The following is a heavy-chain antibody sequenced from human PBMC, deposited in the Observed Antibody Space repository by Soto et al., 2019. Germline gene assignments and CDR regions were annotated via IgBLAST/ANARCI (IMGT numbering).Heavy chain of an antibody. J-gene: IGHJ6*02. D-gene: IGHD1-1*01. Sequence: SVKVSCKASGGTFSSYAISCVRQAPGQGLEWVGGIIPIFDTANYAEKFQGRVTITADESTSTSFMEVSSLRSEDTAVYYCARNGTLTGYSYGMDVWGQGTMVTVSS. CDR3: ARNGTLTGYSYGMDV. V-gene: IGHV1-69*13. CDR2: IIPIFDTA. CDR1: GGTFSSYA.